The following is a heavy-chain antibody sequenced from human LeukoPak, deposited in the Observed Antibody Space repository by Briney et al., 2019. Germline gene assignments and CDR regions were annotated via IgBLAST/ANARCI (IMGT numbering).Heavy chain of an antibody. CDR3: ARARSGPHITNDFWNI. V-gene: IGHV3-30*02. J-gene: IGHJ4*02. D-gene: IGHD3-3*01. Sequence: GGSLRLSCAASGFTFSNYGIHWVRQAPGKGLEWVTFMQYDGSDKFYADSVKGRFTISRDNAKNSLYLQMNSLRAEDTAVYYCARARSGPHITNDFWNIWGQGTLVTVSS. CDR1: GFTFSNYG. CDR2: MQYDGSDK.